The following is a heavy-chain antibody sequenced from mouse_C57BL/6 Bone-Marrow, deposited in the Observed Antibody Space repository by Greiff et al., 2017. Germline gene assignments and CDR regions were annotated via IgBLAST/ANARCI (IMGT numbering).Heavy chain of an antibody. CDR1: GYAFTNYL. CDR3: ARSKNCDSWFAY. Sequence: QVQLQQSGAELVRPGPSVKVSCKASGYAFTNYLIEWVKQRPGQGLEWIGVINPGSGGTNYNEKFKGKATLTADKSSSPAYMQLSSLTSEDSAVYFGARSKNCDSWFAYWGQGTLVTVSA. D-gene: IGHD4-1*01. V-gene: IGHV1-54*01. CDR2: INPGSGGT. J-gene: IGHJ3*01.